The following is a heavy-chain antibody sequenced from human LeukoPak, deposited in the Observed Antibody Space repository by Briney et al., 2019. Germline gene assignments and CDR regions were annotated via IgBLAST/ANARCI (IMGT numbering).Heavy chain of an antibody. V-gene: IGHV3-21*01. Sequence: GGSLRLSCAASGFTFSSYTMDWVRQAPGKGLEWVSSISSGSSYIYYADSVKGRFTISRDNAKNSLYLQMNSLRAEDTAVYYCARDGRGAFDIWGQGTMVTVSS. J-gene: IGHJ3*02. CDR3: ARDGRGAFDI. CDR2: ISSGSSYI. D-gene: IGHD3-10*01. CDR1: GFTFSSYT.